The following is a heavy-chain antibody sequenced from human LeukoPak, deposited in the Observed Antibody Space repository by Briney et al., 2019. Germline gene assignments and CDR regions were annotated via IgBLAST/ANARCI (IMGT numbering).Heavy chain of an antibody. Sequence: GSVKVSFQASGYTFTSYDINWVRPATGQGLEWMGWMNPNSGNTGYAQKFQGRVTVTRNTSISTAYMELSSLRSEDTAVYYCASTSSYNYYYYMDVWGKGTTVTVSS. CDR3: ASTSSYNYYYYMDV. J-gene: IGHJ6*03. CDR1: GYTFTSYD. V-gene: IGHV1-8*01. D-gene: IGHD2-2*01. CDR2: MNPNSGNT.